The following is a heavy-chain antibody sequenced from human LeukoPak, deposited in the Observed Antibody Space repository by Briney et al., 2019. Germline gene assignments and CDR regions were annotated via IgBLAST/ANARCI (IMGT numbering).Heavy chain of an antibody. CDR2: ISDSGRVT. V-gene: IGHV3-23*01. J-gene: IGHJ3*02. CDR1: GFTFSSHA. CDR3: AKDPIGIGPAFDI. Sequence: GGSLRLSCAASGFTFSSHAMSWVRQAPGKGLEWVSAISDSGRVTSYAGSVKGRFTISRDNSKNTLYLQMNSLRADDTAVYYCAKDPIGIGPAFDIWGQGTMVTVSS. D-gene: IGHD1-26*01.